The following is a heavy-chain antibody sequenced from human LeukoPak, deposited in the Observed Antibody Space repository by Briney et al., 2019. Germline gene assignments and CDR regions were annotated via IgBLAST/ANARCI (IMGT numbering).Heavy chain of an antibody. D-gene: IGHD6-6*01. CDR1: GGSISSYY. V-gene: IGHV4-59*01. CDR3: ARHTRSSFFDY. J-gene: IGHJ4*02. CDR2: IYYSGST. Sequence: SETLSLTCTVSGGSISSYYWSWIRQPPGKGLEWIGYIYYSGSTYYNPSLKSRVTISVDTSKNQFSLKLSSVTAADTAVYYCARHTRSSFFDYWGQGTLVTVSS.